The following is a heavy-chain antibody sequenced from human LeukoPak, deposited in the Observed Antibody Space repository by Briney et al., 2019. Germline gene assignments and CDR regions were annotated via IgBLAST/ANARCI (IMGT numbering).Heavy chain of an antibody. CDR2: ISAYNGNT. CDR1: GYTFTSYG. V-gene: IGHV1-18*01. J-gene: IGHJ6*02. CDR3: ARAGHCSGGSCYSSYYYYGMDV. Sequence: GASVTASCKASGYTFTSYGISWVRQAPGQGLEWMGWISAYNGNTNYAQKLQGRVTMTTDTSTSTAYMELRSLRSDDTAVYYCARAGHCSGGSCYSSYYYYGMDVWGQGTTVTVSS. D-gene: IGHD2-15*01.